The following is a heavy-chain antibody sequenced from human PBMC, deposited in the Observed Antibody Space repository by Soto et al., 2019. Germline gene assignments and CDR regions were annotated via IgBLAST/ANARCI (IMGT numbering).Heavy chain of an antibody. D-gene: IGHD5-12*01. CDR3: ARDPIRGDGYVFDS. V-gene: IGHV3-7*01. Sequence: VSLQLSCEAYGFTFSSYWMGGVRQAPGKGLEWVANINRDGSERYYVDSVKGRFTISRDNAKNSVYLQMNSLRAEDSAVYYCARDPIRGDGYVFDSWGQGALVTVSS. CDR2: INRDGSER. J-gene: IGHJ5*01. CDR1: GFTFSSYW.